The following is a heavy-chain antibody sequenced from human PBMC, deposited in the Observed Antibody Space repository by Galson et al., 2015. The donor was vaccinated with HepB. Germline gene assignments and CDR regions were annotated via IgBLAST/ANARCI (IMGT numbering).Heavy chain of an antibody. J-gene: IGHJ4*02. CDR3: ASGYSSGWFRY. CDR1: GDSVSSNSIA. CDR2: TYYRFKWNN. Sequence: CAISGDSVSSNSIAWNWIRQSPSRGLEWLGRTYYRFKWNNDYAVSVKSRITINPDTSKNQFPLQLKSVTPEDTAVYYCASGYSSGWFRYWGQGTLVTVSS. D-gene: IGHD6-19*01. V-gene: IGHV6-1*01.